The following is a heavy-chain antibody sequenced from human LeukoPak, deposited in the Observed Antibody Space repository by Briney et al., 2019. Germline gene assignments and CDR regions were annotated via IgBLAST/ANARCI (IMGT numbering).Heavy chain of an antibody. CDR3: AGGVGPSPGVY. D-gene: IGHD1-26*01. CDR1: GFIISRNY. CDR2: IYSGGST. J-gene: IGHJ4*02. V-gene: IGHV3-53*01. Sequence: PGGSLRLSCAASGFIISRNYTSWVRQAPGKGLEWISVIYSGGSTYYADSMKGRFTISRDNSKNTLYLQMNNLRAEDKAVYYCAGGVGPSPGVYWGQGTLVTVSS.